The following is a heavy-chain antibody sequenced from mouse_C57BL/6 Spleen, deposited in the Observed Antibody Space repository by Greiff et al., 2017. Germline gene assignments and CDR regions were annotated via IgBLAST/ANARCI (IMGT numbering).Heavy chain of an antibody. J-gene: IGHJ2*01. V-gene: IGHV1-59*01. D-gene: IGHD2-4*01. CDR3: ARSSFYDYDGEGYYFDY. CDR1: GYTFTSYW. CDR2: IDPSDSYT. Sequence: QVQLQQPGAELVRPGTSVKLSCKASGYTFTSYWMHWVNQRPGQGLEWIGVIDPSDSYTNYNQKFKGKATLTVDTSSSTAYMQLSSLTSEDSAVYYCARSSFYDYDGEGYYFDYWGQGTTLTVSS.